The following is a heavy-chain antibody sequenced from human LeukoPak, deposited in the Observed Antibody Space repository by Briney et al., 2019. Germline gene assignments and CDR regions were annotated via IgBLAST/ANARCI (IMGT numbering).Heavy chain of an antibody. V-gene: IGHV3-21*01. CDR3: TRGSYGDYEY. CDR1: RFTFSSYT. D-gene: IGHD4-17*01. CDR2: IDPSSTYI. Sequence: GGSLRLSCSASRFTFSSYTMNWVRQAPGKGLEWISSIDPSSTYIYYADSVKGRFTISRDNAQNSLYLQMNSLRAEDTAVYYCTRGSYGDYEYWGQGTLVTVSS. J-gene: IGHJ4*02.